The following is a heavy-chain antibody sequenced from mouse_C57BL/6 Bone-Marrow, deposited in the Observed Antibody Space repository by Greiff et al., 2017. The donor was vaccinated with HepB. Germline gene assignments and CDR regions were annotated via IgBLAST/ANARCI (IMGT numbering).Heavy chain of an antibody. J-gene: IGHJ2*01. V-gene: IGHV1-59*01. CDR3: ARLGAVYFDY. Sequence: VQLQQPGAELVRPGTSVKLSCKASGYTFTSYWMHWVKQRPGQGLEWIGVIDPSDSYTNYNQKFKGKATLTVDTSSSTAYMQISSLTSEDSAVYYCARLGAVYFDYWGQGTTLTVSS. CDR1: GYTFTSYW. CDR2: IDPSDSYT.